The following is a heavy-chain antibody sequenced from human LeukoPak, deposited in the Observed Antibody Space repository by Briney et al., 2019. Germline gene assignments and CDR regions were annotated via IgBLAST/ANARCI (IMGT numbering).Heavy chain of an antibody. D-gene: IGHD3-22*01. CDR2: ISSSSSYM. V-gene: IGHV3-21*01. J-gene: IGHJ4*02. Sequence: GGSLRLSCAASGFTFSSYSMNWVRQAPGKGLEWVSSISSSSSYMYYADSVKGRFTISRDNAKNSLYLQMNSLRAEDTAVYYCVPYYYDSSGYYPPFDYWGQGTLVTVSS. CDR3: VPYYYDSSGYYPPFDY. CDR1: GFTFSSYS.